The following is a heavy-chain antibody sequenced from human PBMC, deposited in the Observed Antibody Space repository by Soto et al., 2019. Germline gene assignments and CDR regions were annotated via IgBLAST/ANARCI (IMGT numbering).Heavy chain of an antibody. J-gene: IGHJ4*02. Sequence: QVQLVQSGAEVKKPGSSVKVSCKASGGTFSSYAISWVRQAPGQGLEWMGGIIPIFGTANYAQKFQGRVTITADESTSTAYMELSSLRSEDTAVYYCAVMERASSSSTRLYYFAYWGQGTLVTVSS. CDR3: AVMERASSSSTRLYYFAY. D-gene: IGHD6-6*01. CDR2: IIPIFGTA. V-gene: IGHV1-69*12. CDR1: GGTFSSYA.